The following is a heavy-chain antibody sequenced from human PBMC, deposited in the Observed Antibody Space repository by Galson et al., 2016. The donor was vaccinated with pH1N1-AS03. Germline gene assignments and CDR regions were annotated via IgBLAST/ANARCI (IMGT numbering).Heavy chain of an antibody. CDR3: ARGGAELLAGSETMYHWFDP. J-gene: IGHJ5*02. CDR2: IYSSGST. V-gene: IGHV4-61*10. CDR1: GGSVSSNIFY. D-gene: IGHD2-21*02. Sequence: ETLSLTCTVSGGSVSSNIFYWTWIRQPAGKRPEWIGYIYSSGSTNYNPSLKSRVPISIDTSKNHFSLMLSSVTAADTAVYFCARGGAELLAGSETMYHWFDPWGQGTLVTVSS.